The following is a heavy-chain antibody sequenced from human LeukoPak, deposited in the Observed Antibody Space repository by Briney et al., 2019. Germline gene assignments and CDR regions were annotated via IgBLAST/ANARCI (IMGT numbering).Heavy chain of an antibody. CDR1: GFTFRNHW. V-gene: IGHV3-7*04. CDR3: AREGLSMAYDI. CDR2: IKQDGSVK. J-gene: IGHJ3*02. Sequence: GGSLRLSCTASGFTFRNHWMGWVRQAPGKGLEWVANIKQDGSVKYYADPVKGRFTISRDNAENSVSLQMNSLRVQDTAVYYCAREGLSMAYDIWGQGTMVTVSS.